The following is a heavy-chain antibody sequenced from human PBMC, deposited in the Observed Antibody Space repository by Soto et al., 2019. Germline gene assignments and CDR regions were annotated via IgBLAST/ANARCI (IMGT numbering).Heavy chain of an antibody. Sequence: GGSLRLSCAAYGFTFSSYAMSWVRQAPGKGLEWVSAISGSGGSTYYADSVRGRFTISRDNAANSLYLQMNSLRAEDTAIYYCARRRSPERDCAVGSCYSRRDAFDVWGQGTMVTVSS. CDR3: ARRRSPERDCAVGSCYSRRDAFDV. CDR2: ISGSGGST. CDR1: GFTFSSYA. V-gene: IGHV3-23*01. J-gene: IGHJ3*01. D-gene: IGHD2-15*01.